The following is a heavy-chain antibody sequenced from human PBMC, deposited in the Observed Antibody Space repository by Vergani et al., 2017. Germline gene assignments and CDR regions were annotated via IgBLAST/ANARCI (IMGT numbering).Heavy chain of an antibody. CDR1: GFTFSSYS. CDR3: ARAPLGYCSGGSCYPDAFDI. Sequence: EVQLVESGGGLVQPGGSLRLSCAASGFTFSSYSMNWVRQAPGKGLEWVSSISSSSSYIYYADSVKGRFTISRDNAKNSLYLQMNSLRAEDTAVYYCARAPLGYCSGGSCYPDAFDIWGQGTMVTVSS. J-gene: IGHJ3*02. D-gene: IGHD2-15*01. CDR2: ISSSSSYI. V-gene: IGHV3-21*01.